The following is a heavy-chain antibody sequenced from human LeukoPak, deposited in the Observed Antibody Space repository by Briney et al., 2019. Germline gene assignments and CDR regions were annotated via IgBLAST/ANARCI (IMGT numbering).Heavy chain of an antibody. CDR1: GFTFSSYW. CDR3: AKGRLKLVDY. J-gene: IGHJ4*02. V-gene: IGHV3-74*01. CDR2: INSDGSST. D-gene: IGHD6-25*01. Sequence: PGGSLRLSCAASGFTFSSYWMHWVGQAPGKGLVWVSRINSDGSSTSYADSVKGRFTISRDNSKNTLYLQMNSLRAEDTAVYYCAKGRLKLVDYWGQGTLVTVSS.